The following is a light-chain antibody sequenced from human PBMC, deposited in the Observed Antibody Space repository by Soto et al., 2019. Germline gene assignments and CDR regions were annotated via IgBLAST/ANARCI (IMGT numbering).Light chain of an antibody. V-gene: IGKV1-9*01. CDR3: QQVKTYPLT. CDR1: QDISSH. Sequence: DIQLTQSPSFLSASVGDRVTITCRASQDISSHLAWYQQKPGKAPKLLIYAASTLQSGVPSGFGGSGSGTEFTLTITSLQPEDFATYYCQQVKTYPLTFGGGTRWRS. J-gene: IGKJ4*01. CDR2: AAS.